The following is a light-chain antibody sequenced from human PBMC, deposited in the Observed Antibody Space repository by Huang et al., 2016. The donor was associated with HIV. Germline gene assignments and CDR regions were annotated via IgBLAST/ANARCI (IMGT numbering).Light chain of an antibody. J-gene: IGKJ4*01. CDR3: QQRYDRVT. CDR2: DAS. Sequence: EIVLTQSPATVSLFLGDRVTLYCRATQNINNFLAWYQQKPGRAATLLMYDASIRPSGNPASFTGSGSGTDFTLTISSLGNEDVEIYYCQQRYDRVTFGGET. V-gene: IGKV3-11*01. CDR1: QNINNF.